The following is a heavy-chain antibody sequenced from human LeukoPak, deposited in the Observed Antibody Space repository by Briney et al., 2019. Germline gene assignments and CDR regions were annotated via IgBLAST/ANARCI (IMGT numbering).Heavy chain of an antibody. CDR2: IKQDGSEK. D-gene: IGHD1-26*01. CDR1: GFRFSSYW. Sequence: GGSLRLSCAASGFRFSSYWMSWVRQAPGKGLEWVANIKQDGSEKYYVDSVKGRFTISRDNAKNSLYLQMNSLRAEDTAVYYCARDWGAGSYYYYSMDVWGQGTTVTVSS. CDR3: ARDWGAGSYYYYSMDV. J-gene: IGHJ6*02. V-gene: IGHV3-7*04.